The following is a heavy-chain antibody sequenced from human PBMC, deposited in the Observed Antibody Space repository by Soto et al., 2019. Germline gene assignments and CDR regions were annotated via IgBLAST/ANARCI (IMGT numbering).Heavy chain of an antibody. D-gene: IGHD2-2*01. CDR1: GFSLSTSGVG. CDR2: IYWDDEK. Sequence: SGPTLVNPTQPLTLTCTFSGFSLSTSGVGVGWIRQPPGKALEWLALIYWDDEKRYSPSLKSRLTITKDTSKNQVVLTMTNMDPVDTATYYCAHSPTPIVVVPAALNWFDPWGQGTLVTVSS. V-gene: IGHV2-5*02. J-gene: IGHJ5*02. CDR3: AHSPTPIVVVPAALNWFDP.